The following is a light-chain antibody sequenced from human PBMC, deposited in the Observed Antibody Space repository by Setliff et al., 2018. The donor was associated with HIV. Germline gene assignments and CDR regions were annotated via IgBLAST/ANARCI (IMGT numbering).Light chain of an antibody. Sequence: QSVLTQPPSVSAAPGQRVIISCSGNSSNIENNFVSWYQQLPGTAPKLLIYENNKRPSGISDRFSGSKFGTSATLDITGLQTGDEADYFCQSYDTGLSGYVFGTGTKV. CDR1: SSNIENNF. V-gene: IGLV1-51*02. CDR2: ENN. CDR3: QSYDTGLSGYV. J-gene: IGLJ1*01.